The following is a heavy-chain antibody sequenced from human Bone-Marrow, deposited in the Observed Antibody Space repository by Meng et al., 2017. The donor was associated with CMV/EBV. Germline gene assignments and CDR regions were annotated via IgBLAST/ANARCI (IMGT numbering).Heavy chain of an antibody. D-gene: IGHD3-22*01. CDR1: GFTFNTYA. J-gene: IGHJ6*02. Sequence: GGSLRLSCAASGFTFNTYAMHWVRQAPGKGLEWVAVISYDGSNKYTADSVQGRLTISRDNSKNNLYLQMNSLTVEDTAVYYCVRDQGGESMIAVLIERFGMDVWGQGNTVTVSS. V-gene: IGHV3-30*04. CDR3: VRDQGGESMIAVLIERFGMDV. CDR2: ISYDGSNK.